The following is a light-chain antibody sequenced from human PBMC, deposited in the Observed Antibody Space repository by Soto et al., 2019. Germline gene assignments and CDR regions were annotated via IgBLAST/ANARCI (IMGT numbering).Light chain of an antibody. V-gene: IGKV1-39*01. CDR3: QQSYSTPWT. J-gene: IGKJ1*01. CDR2: AAS. CDR1: QSISSY. Sequence: DIQMTQSPSSLSASGGDRVTITCRASQSISSYLNWYQQKPGKAPKLLIYAASSLQSGVPSSVSGSGSGTDFTLTISSLQPEDFATYYCQQSYSTPWTFGQGTKVEIK.